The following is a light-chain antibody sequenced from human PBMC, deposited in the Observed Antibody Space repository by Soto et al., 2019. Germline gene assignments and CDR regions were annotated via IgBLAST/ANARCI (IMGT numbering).Light chain of an antibody. J-gene: IGKJ4*01. CDR2: SAS. CDR1: QSVSSN. CDR3: QQYHHLTRS. V-gene: IGKV3-15*01. Sequence: EVVMTQSPATLSVSPGERATLSCRASQSVSSNLVWYQQKPGQAPRLLIYSASTRATGIPARFSGTGSGTEFTLTISSLQSEDFAVYYCQQYHHLTRSFGGGTRVAIK.